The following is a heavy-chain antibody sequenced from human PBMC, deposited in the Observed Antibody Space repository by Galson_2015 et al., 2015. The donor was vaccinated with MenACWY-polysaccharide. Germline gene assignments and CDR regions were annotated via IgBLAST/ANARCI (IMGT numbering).Heavy chain of an antibody. V-gene: IGHV3-30*18. CDR2: ISSDGRNE. CDR1: GFTLGSFG. J-gene: IGHJ4*02. CDR3: AKAEKHYYFGSGSYLYY. Sequence: SLRLSCAASGFTLGSFGMNWVRQAPGKGLEWVAVISSDGRNENYADSAKDRFIISRDNSKNTLFLQMNSLRPEDTAVYYCAKAEKHYYFGSGSYLYYWGQGALVTVSS. D-gene: IGHD3-10*01.